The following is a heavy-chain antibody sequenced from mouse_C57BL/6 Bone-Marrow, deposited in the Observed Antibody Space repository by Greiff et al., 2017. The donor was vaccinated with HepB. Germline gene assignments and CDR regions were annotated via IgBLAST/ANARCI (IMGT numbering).Heavy chain of an antibody. CDR2: ISGGGGNT. J-gene: IGHJ3*01. CDR3: ARQTRFAY. V-gene: IGHV5-9*01. CDR1: GFTFSSYT. Sequence: EVMLVESGGGLVKPGGSLKLSCAASGFTFSSYTMSWVRQTPEKRLEWVATISGGGGNTYYPDSVKGRFTISRDNAKNTLYLQMSSLRSEDTALYYCARQTRFAYWGQGTLVTVSA.